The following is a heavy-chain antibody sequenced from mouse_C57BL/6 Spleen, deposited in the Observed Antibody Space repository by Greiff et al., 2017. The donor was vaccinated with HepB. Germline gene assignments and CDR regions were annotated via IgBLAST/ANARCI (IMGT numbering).Heavy chain of an antibody. J-gene: IGHJ3*01. CDR2: IDPSDSYT. Sequence: QVQLQQPGAELVRPGTSVKLSCEASGYTFTSYWMHWVKQRPGQGLEWIGVIDPSDSYTNYNQKFKGKATLTVDTSSSTAYMQLSSLTSEDSAVYYCARTSYYGSSYPWFAYWGQGTLVTVSA. V-gene: IGHV1-59*01. CDR1: GYTFTSYW. D-gene: IGHD1-1*01. CDR3: ARTSYYGSSYPWFAY.